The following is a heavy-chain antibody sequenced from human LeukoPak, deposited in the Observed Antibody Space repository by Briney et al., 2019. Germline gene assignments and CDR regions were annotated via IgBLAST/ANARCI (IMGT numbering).Heavy chain of an antibody. V-gene: IGHV3-21*01. CDR3: ARDQDFSGLDY. Sequence: GGSLRLSCAASGFTFSSYSMNWVRQAPGKGLEWVSSITSSSSYIYYSDSVKGRFTISRDNAKNSLFLQMNSLRAEDTAVYYCARDQDFSGLDYWGQGTLVTVSS. J-gene: IGHJ4*02. CDR1: GFTFSSYS. CDR2: ITSSSSYI. D-gene: IGHD5-12*01.